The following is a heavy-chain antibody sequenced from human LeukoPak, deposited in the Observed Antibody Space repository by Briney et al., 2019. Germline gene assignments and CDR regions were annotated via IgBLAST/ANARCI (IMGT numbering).Heavy chain of an antibody. J-gene: IGHJ3*02. V-gene: IGHV1-2*02. CDR3: ARSFSPTFRGSYFFGAFDI. CDR1: RYTFTGYY. Sequence: GASVKVSCKASRYTFTGYYIHWVRQAPGQGLEWMGWINPNSGGTNYAQKFQGRVTMTRDTSISTTYVELSRLRSDDTAVYYCARSFSPTFRGSYFFGAFDIWGQGTMVTVSS. D-gene: IGHD1-26*01. CDR2: INPNSGGT.